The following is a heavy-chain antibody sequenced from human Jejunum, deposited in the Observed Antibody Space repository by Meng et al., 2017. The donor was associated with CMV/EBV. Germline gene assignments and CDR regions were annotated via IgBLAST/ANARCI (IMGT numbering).Heavy chain of an antibody. V-gene: IGHV3-30-3*01. J-gene: IGHJ6*02. Sequence: MQGVRQAPCKGVEWVAVISYHGINKYYADSVKGRFTISRDNSKNTLYLQMNSLRAENTAVYYCARDVTQYSGYDRGPYYYYGMDVWGQGTTVTVSS. CDR3: ARDVTQYSGYDRGPYYYYGMDV. CDR2: ISYHGINK. D-gene: IGHD5-12*01.